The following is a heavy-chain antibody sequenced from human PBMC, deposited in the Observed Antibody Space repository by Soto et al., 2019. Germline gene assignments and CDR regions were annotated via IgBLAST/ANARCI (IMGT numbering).Heavy chain of an antibody. CDR2: VYYSGGT. D-gene: IGHD3-16*01. CDR1: GGSISSSTFD. CDR3: ARHEGPNPGGVIVD. Sequence: PSETLSLTCTVSGGSISSSTFDWGWIRQPPGKVREWIVSVYYSGGTYYNASLKGRVAMSLDTSKNQLSLKLRSVTAADTSVYYCARHEGPNPGGVIVDWGQGTMVTVSS. V-gene: IGHV4-39*01. J-gene: IGHJ4*02.